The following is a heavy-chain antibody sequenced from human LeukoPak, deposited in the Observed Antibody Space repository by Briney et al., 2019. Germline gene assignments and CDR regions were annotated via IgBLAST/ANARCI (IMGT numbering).Heavy chain of an antibody. CDR3: AKKYSNSWPAFDY. CDR2: ISGTDGSR. CDR1: GFTFSSND. D-gene: IGHD4-11*01. Sequence: GGSLRLSCAASGFTFSSNDMSWVRQAPGKGLGWVSGISGTDGSRSYADSVKGRFTISRDNSKNTLFLQMSSLRAEDTAVYYCAKKYSNSWPAFDYWGQGTLVTVSS. V-gene: IGHV3-23*01. J-gene: IGHJ4*02.